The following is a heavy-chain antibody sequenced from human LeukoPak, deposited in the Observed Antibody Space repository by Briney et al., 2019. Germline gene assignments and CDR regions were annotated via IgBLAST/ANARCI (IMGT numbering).Heavy chain of an antibody. CDR2: IRSKTNNYAT. CDR3: TIPPFDY. V-gene: IGHV3-73*01. CDR1: GFTFSDSA. J-gene: IGHJ4*02. Sequence: GGSLRLSCATSGFTFSDSAIHWVRQASGKGLEWVGRIRSKTNNYATAYAASVTGRFTTSRDDSKNTAYLQMNSLKTEDTAVYYCTIPPFDYWGQGTLITVSS.